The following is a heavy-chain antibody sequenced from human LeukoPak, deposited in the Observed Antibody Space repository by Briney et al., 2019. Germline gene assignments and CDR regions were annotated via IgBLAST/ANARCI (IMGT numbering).Heavy chain of an antibody. Sequence: ASVKVSCKASGYTFTGYYMHWVRQAPGQGLEWMGWINPNSGGTNYAQKFQGRVTMTRDTSISTAYMELSRLRSDDTAVYYCARDRGYSYGLYSTFTLFLFDYWGQGTLVTVSS. CDR3: ARDRGYSYGLYSTFTLFLFDY. CDR1: GYTFTGYY. CDR2: INPNSGGT. D-gene: IGHD5-18*01. V-gene: IGHV1-2*02. J-gene: IGHJ4*02.